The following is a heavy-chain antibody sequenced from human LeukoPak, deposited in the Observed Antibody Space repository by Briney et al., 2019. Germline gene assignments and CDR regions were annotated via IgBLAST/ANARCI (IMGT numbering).Heavy chain of an antibody. J-gene: IGHJ3*01. CDR2: LYSGGRT. CDR1: GLTVYTND. V-gene: IGHV3-53*01. D-gene: IGHD1-14*01. Sequence: PGGSLRLSCAASGLTVYTNDMSWVRQASGKRLEWVSILYSGGRTYYGDSVKGRFTISRDNSRNTLYLQMNSLRAEDTAMYYCTKSGPPDPYWGQGTMVTVSS. CDR3: TKSGPPDPY.